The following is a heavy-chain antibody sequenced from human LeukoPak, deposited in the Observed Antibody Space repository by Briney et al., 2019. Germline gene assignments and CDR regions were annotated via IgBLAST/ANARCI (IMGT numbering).Heavy chain of an antibody. J-gene: IGHJ4*02. V-gene: IGHV3-23*01. CDR3: AKAKVVISTITYFDY. D-gene: IGHD3-22*01. CDR1: GFTFSSYA. CDR2: ISGSGGST. Sequence: GGSLRLSCAASGFTFSSYAMSWVRQAPGKGLEWVSAISGSGGSTYYADSVKGRFTISRDNSKNTLYLQMNSLRAEDTAVYYCAKAKVVISTITYFDYWGQGTLVTVSS.